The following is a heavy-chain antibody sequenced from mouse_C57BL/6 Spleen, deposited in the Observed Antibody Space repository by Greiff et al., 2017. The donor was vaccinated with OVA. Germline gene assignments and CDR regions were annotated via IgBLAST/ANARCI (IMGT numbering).Heavy chain of an antibody. D-gene: IGHD1-3*01. J-gene: IGHJ2*01. CDR3: ARDKEGYFDY. CDR2: ISYDGSN. V-gene: IGHV3-6*01. CDR1: GYSITSGYY. Sequence: EVKLMESGPGLVKPSQSLSLTCSVTGYSITSGYYWNWIRQFPGNKLEWMGYISYDGSNNYNPSLKNRISITRDTSKNQFFLKLNSVTTEDTATYYCARDKEGYFDYWGQGTTLTVSS.